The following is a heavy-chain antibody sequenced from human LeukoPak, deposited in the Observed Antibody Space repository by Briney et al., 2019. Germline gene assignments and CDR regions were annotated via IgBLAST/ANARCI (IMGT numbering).Heavy chain of an antibody. Sequence: SETLSLTCTVSGGSISSYYWSWIRQPPGKGLEWIGYIYYSGSANYNPSLKSRVTISVDTSKNQFSLKLSSVTAADTAVYYCARMGASAPDYWGQGTLVTVSS. J-gene: IGHJ4*02. D-gene: IGHD3-16*01. V-gene: IGHV4-59*01. CDR2: IYYSGSA. CDR3: ARMGASAPDY. CDR1: GGSISSYY.